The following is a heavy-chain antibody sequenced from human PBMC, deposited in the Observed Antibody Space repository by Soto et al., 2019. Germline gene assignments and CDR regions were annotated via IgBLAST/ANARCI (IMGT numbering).Heavy chain of an antibody. CDR2: IYYSGST. Sequence: SETLSLTCTVSGGSISSGGYYWSWIRQHPGKGLEWIGYIYYSGSTYYNPSLKSRVTISVDTSKNQFSLKLSSVTAADTAVYYCARGVITMVRGVRGAFDIWGQGTMVTVSS. V-gene: IGHV4-31*03. J-gene: IGHJ3*02. CDR3: ARGVITMVRGVRGAFDI. D-gene: IGHD3-10*01. CDR1: GGSISSGGYY.